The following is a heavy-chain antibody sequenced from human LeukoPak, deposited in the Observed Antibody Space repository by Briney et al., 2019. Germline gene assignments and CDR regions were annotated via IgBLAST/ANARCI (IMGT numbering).Heavy chain of an antibody. D-gene: IGHD2-2*02. Sequence: SETLSLTCAVSGGSISSGGYYWSWIRQPPGKGLEWIGYIYYSGSTNYNPSLKSRVTISVDTSKNQFSLKLSSVTAADTAIYYCARASPHTVPFDIWGQGTMVTVSS. V-gene: IGHV4-61*08. CDR1: GGSISSGGYY. CDR3: ARASPHTVPFDI. CDR2: IYYSGST. J-gene: IGHJ3*02.